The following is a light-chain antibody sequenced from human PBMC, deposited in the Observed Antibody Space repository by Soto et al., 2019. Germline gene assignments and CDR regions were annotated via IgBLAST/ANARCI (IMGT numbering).Light chain of an antibody. V-gene: IGKV3-15*01. CDR1: QTVSRN. Sequence: EIVLTQSPGTLSVSPGERATLSCRSSQTVSRNLAWYQQKPGQAPRLLFYGASTRATGIPARFSGSGPGTEFTLTISSLQSEDFAVYYCQHYYNWPRTFGQGTKVDIK. CDR2: GAS. J-gene: IGKJ1*01. CDR3: QHYYNWPRT.